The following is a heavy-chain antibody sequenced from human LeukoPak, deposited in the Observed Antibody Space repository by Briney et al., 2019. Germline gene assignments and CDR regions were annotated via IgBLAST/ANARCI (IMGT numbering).Heavy chain of an antibody. D-gene: IGHD2-15*01. J-gene: IGHJ3*02. CDR3: ARDCSGGSCYSDDAFDI. V-gene: IGHV4-59*01. Sequence: SETLSLTCTVSGGSISSYYWSWIRQPPGKGLEGIGYIYYSGSTNYNPSLKSRVTISVDTSKNQFSLKLSSVPAADTAVYYCARDCSGGSCYSDDAFDIWGQGTMVTVSS. CDR1: GGSISSYY. CDR2: IYYSGST.